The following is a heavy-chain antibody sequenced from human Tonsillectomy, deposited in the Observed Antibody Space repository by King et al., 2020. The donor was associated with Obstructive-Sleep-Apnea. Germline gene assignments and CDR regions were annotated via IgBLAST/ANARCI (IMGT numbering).Heavy chain of an antibody. D-gene: IGHD6-6*01. Sequence: VQLVESGGGVVQPGTSLRLSCGASGFTFTTYGMHWVRQAPGKGLEWVAFIRDDGRNKYYADSVKGRFTISRYNSKNTLYLQMTSLRIEDTAVYYCARGEYSTSSGLDCWGQGTLVTVSS. CDR3: ARGEYSTSSGLDC. CDR1: GFTFTTYG. CDR2: IRDDGRNK. V-gene: IGHV3-30*02. J-gene: IGHJ4*02.